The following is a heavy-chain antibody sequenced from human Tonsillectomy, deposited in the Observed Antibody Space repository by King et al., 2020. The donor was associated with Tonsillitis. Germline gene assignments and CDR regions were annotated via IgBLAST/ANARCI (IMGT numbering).Heavy chain of an antibody. CDR1: GYSFSSYW. V-gene: IGHV5-10-1*03. CDR2: IDPSDSYT. CDR3: ATPYDSSGYSFDY. D-gene: IGHD3-22*01. J-gene: IGHJ4*02. Sequence: VQLVESGAEVKKSGESLRISCKGSGYSFSSYWISWVRQMPGKGLEWMGRIDPSDSYTSYSPSFEGHVTISADKSMNTVYLHGTSLKASDTAMYYCATPYDSSGYSFDYWGQGTLVTVSS.